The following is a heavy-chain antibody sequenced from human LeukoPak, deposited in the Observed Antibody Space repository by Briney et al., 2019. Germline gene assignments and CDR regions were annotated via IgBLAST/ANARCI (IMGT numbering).Heavy chain of an antibody. V-gene: IGHV1-69*05. CDR2: IIPIFGTA. D-gene: IGHD1-26*01. J-gene: IGHJ3*02. Sequence: SVKVSCKASGGTFSSYAISWVRQAPGQGLEWMGGIIPIFGTANYAQKFQGRVTITTDESTSTAYMELSSLRSEDTAVYYCARAGGWEPDAFDIWGQGTMVTVSS. CDR3: ARAGGWEPDAFDI. CDR1: GGTFSSYA.